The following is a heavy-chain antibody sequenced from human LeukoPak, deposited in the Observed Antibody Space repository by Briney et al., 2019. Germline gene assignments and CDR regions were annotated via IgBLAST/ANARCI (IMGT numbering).Heavy chain of an antibody. D-gene: IGHD2-21*01. Sequence: RPGGSLRLSCAASGFTVSDYSMSWVRQAPGKGLEWVSAISGSGSYTDYADSVKGRFTISRDNSKNTLYLQMNSLRAEDAAVYFCAKAPVTSCRGAYCYPFDSWGQGTLVTVSS. CDR2: ISGSGSYT. V-gene: IGHV3-23*01. CDR3: AKAPVTSCRGAYCYPFDS. J-gene: IGHJ4*02. CDR1: GFTVSDYS.